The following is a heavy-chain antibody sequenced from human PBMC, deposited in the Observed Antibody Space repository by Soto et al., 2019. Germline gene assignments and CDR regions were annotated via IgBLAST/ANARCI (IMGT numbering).Heavy chain of an antibody. CDR3: ARSLAGHDAFDI. CDR2: ISYDGSNK. CDR1: GFTFSSYA. J-gene: IGHJ3*02. V-gene: IGHV3-30-3*01. Sequence: GGSLRLSCAASGFTFSSYAMHWVRQAPGKGLEWVAVISYDGSNKYYADSVKGRFTISRDNSKNTLYLQMNSLRAEDTAVYYCARSLAGHDAFDIWGQGTMVTVSS.